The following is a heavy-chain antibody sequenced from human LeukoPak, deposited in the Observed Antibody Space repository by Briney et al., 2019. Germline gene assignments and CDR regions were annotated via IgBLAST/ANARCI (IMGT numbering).Heavy chain of an antibody. V-gene: IGHV4-4*07. J-gene: IGHJ4*02. D-gene: IGHD6-13*01. CDR2: IYTSGST. CDR1: GGSISSYY. CDR3: ARGPRVSTQIAATGILDY. Sequence: SETLSLTRTVSGGSISSYYWSWIRQPAGKGLEWIGRIYTSGSTNYTPSLKSRVTMSVDTSKNQFSLKLSSVTAAETAVYYCARGPRVSTQIAATGILDYWGQGTLVTVSS.